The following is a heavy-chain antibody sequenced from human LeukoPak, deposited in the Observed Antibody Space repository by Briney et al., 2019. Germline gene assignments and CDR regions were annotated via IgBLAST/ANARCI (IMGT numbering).Heavy chain of an antibody. V-gene: IGHV4-34*01. Sequence: SETLSLTCAVYGGSFSGYYWSWIRQPPGKGLEWIGEINHSGSTNYNPSLKSRVTISVDTSKNQFPLKLSSVTAADTAVYYCAREIYHYGSGRTSDYWGQGTLVTVSS. J-gene: IGHJ4*02. CDR2: INHSGST. D-gene: IGHD3-10*01. CDR3: AREIYHYGSGRTSDY. CDR1: GGSFSGYY.